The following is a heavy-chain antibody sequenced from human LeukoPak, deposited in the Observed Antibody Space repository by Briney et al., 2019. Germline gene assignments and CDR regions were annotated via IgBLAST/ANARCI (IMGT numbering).Heavy chain of an antibody. V-gene: IGHV3-64D*06. CDR2: ISSNGGST. J-gene: IGHJ4*02. Sequence: PGGSLRLSCSASGFTFSSYAMHWVRQAPGKGLEYVSAISSNGGSTYYADSVKGRFTISRDNSKNTLYLQMSSLGAEDTAVYYCASQMAITMIVAVDYWGQGTLVTVSS. CDR1: GFTFSSYA. D-gene: IGHD3-22*01. CDR3: ASQMAITMIVAVDY.